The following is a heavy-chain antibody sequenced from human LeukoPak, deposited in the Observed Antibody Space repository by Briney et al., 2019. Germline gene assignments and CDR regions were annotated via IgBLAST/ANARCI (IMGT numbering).Heavy chain of an antibody. D-gene: IGHD1-1*01. CDR3: ARGPWDWNDPYFDY. CDR1: GYTFTSYY. CDR2: INVSGGST. Sequence: ASVKVSCKASGYTFTSYYMRWVRQAPGQGLEWMGIINVSGGSTNYAQNFQGRVTMTRDTSTSTVYMELSSLRSEDTAVYYCARGPWDWNDPYFDYWGQGTLVTVSS. J-gene: IGHJ4*02. V-gene: IGHV1-46*01.